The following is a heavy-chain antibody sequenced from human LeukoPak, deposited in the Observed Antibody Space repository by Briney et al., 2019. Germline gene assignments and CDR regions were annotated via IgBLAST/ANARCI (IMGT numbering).Heavy chain of an antibody. CDR2: IKSKNVGGTT. J-gene: IGHJ5*02. CDR3: TSHAAFDP. Sequence: PGGSLRLSCAASGFTFSNAWMNWVRQAPGKGLEWVGRIKSKNVGGTTDYAAPVKGRFTISRDDSKITVYLQMNSLKIEDAAVYYCTSHAAFDPWGQGTLVTVSS. CDR1: GFTFSNAW. V-gene: IGHV3-15*07.